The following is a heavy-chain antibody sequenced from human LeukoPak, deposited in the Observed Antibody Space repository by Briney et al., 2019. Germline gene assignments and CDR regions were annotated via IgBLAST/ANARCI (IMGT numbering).Heavy chain of an antibody. CDR3: ARDGAAAAGRYFDY. Sequence: GGSLRLSCAASGFTVSSKYMSWVRQAPGKGLEWVSVIFSDGSTYYADSVKGRLTTSRDNAKSSLYLEMNSLRAEDTAVYYCARDGAAAAGRYFDYWGQGSLVTVSS. V-gene: IGHV3-53*01. CDR2: IFSDGST. J-gene: IGHJ4*02. D-gene: IGHD6-13*01. CDR1: GFTVSSKY.